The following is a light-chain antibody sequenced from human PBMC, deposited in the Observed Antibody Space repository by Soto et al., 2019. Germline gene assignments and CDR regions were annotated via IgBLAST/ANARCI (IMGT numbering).Light chain of an antibody. CDR3: QHSYSLPLT. V-gene: IGKV1-39*01. J-gene: IGKJ3*01. Sequence: DIQLTQSPSTLSASVGDKVTITCRASQSISSYLNWYQQKPGRAPNLLIYAASNLQGGVPSRFSGSGSGTDFTLTISSLQPEDFATYFCQHSYSLPLTFGPGTKVDVK. CDR1: QSISSY. CDR2: AAS.